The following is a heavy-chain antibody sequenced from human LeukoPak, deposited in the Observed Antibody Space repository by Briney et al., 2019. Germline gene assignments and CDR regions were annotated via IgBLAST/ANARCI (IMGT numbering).Heavy chain of an antibody. CDR2: NYHSGST. V-gene: IGHV4-38-2*01. Sequence: SETLSLTCAVSGYSISSGYYWGWIRQPPGEGLEWIGSNYHSGSTYYNPSLKSRVTISVDTSKNQFSLKLSSVTAADTAVYYCARGWDVVVIAPFDYWGQGTLVTVSS. CDR1: GYSISSGYY. J-gene: IGHJ4*02. D-gene: IGHD2-21*01. CDR3: ARGWDVVVIAPFDY.